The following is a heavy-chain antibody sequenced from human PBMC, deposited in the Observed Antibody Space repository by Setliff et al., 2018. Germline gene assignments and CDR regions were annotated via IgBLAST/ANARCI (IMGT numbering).Heavy chain of an antibody. J-gene: IGHJ5*02. CDR2: INTYNGDT. V-gene: IGHV1-18*01. CDR1: GYTFTKYG. CDR3: AKPTQGQLALGA. Sequence: VASVKVSCKASGYTFTKYGITWVRQAPGQGLEWMGYINTYNGDTYYAQKLQGRVTMTTDTSTSTAYMDSLRDDDTAVYYCAKPTQGQLALGAWGQGTLVTVSS. D-gene: IGHD1-1*01.